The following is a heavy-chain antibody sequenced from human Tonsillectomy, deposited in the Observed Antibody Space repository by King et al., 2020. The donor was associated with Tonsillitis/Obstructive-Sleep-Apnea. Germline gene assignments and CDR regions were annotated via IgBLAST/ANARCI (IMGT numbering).Heavy chain of an antibody. CDR3: ARDLGELYGDFSYFDY. V-gene: IGHV3-21*01. Sequence: QLVQSGGGLVKPGGSLRLSCAASGFSFSSFSMNWVRQAPGKGLEWVSSFSSVSSYISFADSVEGRFTISRENAKNSLYLQMNSLRAEDTAVYYCARDLGELYGDFSYFDYWGQGTLVTVSS. D-gene: IGHD4-17*01. J-gene: IGHJ4*02. CDR2: FSSVSSYI. CDR1: GFSFSSFS.